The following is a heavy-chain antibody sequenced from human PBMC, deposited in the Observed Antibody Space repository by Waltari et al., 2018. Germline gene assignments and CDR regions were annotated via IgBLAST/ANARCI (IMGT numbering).Heavy chain of an antibody. V-gene: IGHV4-59*11. CDR3: ASLEYYYGSGSYFGDAFDI. D-gene: IGHD3-10*01. Sequence: QVQLQESGPGLVKPSETLSLTCTVSGGSISSHYWSWLRQPPGKGLEWIGYIYYSGSTNYNPSLKSRVTISVDTSKNQFSLKLSSVTAADTAVYYCASLEYYYGSGSYFGDAFDIWGQGTMVTVSS. J-gene: IGHJ3*02. CDR1: GGSISSHY. CDR2: IYYSGST.